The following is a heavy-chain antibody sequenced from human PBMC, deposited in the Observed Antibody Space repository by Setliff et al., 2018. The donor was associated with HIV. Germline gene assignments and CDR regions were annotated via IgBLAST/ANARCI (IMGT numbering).Heavy chain of an antibody. V-gene: IGHV4-34*10. CDR1: GGSVSGFS. J-gene: IGHJ4*02. CDR2: VNEIGIT. Sequence: SETLSLTCGVSGGSVSGFSWNWIRQPPGKTLEWIGRVNEIGITTFNPSLRSRSYMSLDTSKMQLTLWLFSMAAADTAVYYCARRRGGTSRSFLDYWGQGNLVTVSS. CDR3: ARRRGGTSRSFLDY. D-gene: IGHD3-10*01.